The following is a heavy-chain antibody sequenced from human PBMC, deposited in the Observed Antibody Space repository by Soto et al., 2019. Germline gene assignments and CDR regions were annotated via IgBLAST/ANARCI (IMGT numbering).Heavy chain of an antibody. CDR1: GGSISSYY. V-gene: IGHV4-59*01. CDR3: ARGPRTTVVMTYYFDY. J-gene: IGHJ4*02. CDR2: IYYSGST. Sequence: SETLCLTCTVSGGSISSYYWSWIRQPPGKGLEWIGYIYYSGSTNYNPSLKSRVTISVDTSKNQFSLKLSSVTAADTAVYYCARGPRTTVVMTYYFDYWGQGTLVTVS. D-gene: IGHD4-17*01.